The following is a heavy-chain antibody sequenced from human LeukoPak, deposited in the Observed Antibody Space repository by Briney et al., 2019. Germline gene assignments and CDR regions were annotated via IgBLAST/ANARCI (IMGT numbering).Heavy chain of an antibody. CDR2: MNPNSGNT. J-gene: IGHJ4*02. V-gene: IGHV1-8*03. Sequence: ASVKVSCKASGYTFTSYDINWVRQATGQGLEWMGWMNPNSGNTGYAQKFQGRVTITRDTSISTAYMELSRLRSDDTAVYYCARTHDYSNYWFDYWGQGTLVTVSS. CDR1: GYTFTSYD. CDR3: ARTHDYSNYWFDY. D-gene: IGHD4-11*01.